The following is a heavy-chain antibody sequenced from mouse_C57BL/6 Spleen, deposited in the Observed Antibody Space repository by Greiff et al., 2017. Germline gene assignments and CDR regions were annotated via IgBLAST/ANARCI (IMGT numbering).Heavy chain of an antibody. V-gene: IGHV1-80*01. J-gene: IGHJ3*01. CDR1: GYAFSSYW. CDR2: IYPGDGDA. Sequence: LVESGAELVKPGASVKISCKASGYAFSSYWMNWVKQRPGKGLERIGQIYPGDGDANYNGKFKGKATLTADKSSSAAYMQLSSLTSEGSAVYFCASGDYSWFAYWGQGTLVTVAA. CDR3: ASGDYSWFAY. D-gene: IGHD1-1*01.